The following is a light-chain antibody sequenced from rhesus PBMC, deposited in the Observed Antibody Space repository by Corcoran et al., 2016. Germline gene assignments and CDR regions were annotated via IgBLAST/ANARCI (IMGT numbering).Light chain of an antibody. CDR2: EVS. CDR3: MQALEFPFT. V-gene: IGKV2-104*02. J-gene: IGKJ3*01. Sequence: DIVMTQTPLSLPVTPGEPASISCRSSQSLLDSEDGNNYLDWYLQKPGQSQQLLIYEVSTRASGVTARFSGSWSDTDFTLKISRVEADDVGVYYCMQALEFPFTFGPGTKLDIK. CDR1: QSLLDSEDGNNY.